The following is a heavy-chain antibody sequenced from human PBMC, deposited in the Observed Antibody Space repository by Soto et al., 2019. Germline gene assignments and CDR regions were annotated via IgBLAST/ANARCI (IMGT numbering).Heavy chain of an antibody. Sequence: GGSLRLSCAASGFTLSGYAMDWVRQAPGKGLEYVSGISSNGVGTYYANSVQGRFTISRDNSKNTVYLQMNSLRPEDTAVYYCARDATRYYYYGMDVWGQGTTVTVSS. CDR1: GFTLSGYA. CDR2: ISSNGVGT. CDR3: ARDATRYYYYGMDV. V-gene: IGHV3-64*01. J-gene: IGHJ6*02.